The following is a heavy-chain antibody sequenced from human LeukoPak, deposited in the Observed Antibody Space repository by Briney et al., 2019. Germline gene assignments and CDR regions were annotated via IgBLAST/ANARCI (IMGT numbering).Heavy chain of an antibody. CDR1: GFSFSSHG. Sequence: PGGSLRLSCAASGFSFSSHGMHWVRQAPGKGLEWLAVIGSDGVRDSYADSVRGRLTISRDNSENMLFLQLNSLRVEDTAVYYCARDDTLPDNGLDAWGQGTMVTVSS. J-gene: IGHJ3*01. CDR3: ARDDTLPDNGLDA. V-gene: IGHV3-33*01. D-gene: IGHD2-8*01. CDR2: IGSDGVRD.